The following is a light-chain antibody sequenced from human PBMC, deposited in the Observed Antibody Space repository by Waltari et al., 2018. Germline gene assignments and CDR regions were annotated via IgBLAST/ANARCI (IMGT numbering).Light chain of an antibody. CDR3: GSYRGSNIYV. CDR2: NVN. J-gene: IGLJ1*01. Sequence: QSALTQPASVSGSPGQSITIPCTGTSSAIRAYNFFSWYQQHPGKVPRVIIYNVNERPSRISSRFSGSKSGNTASLTISGLQPDDEADYYCGSYRGSNIYVFGTGTKVTVL. CDR1: SSAIRAYNF. V-gene: IGLV2-14*03.